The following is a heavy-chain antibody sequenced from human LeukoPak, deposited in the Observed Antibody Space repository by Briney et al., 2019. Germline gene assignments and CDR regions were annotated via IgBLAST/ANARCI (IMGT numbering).Heavy chain of an antibody. CDR3: ARDLTGGNDY. D-gene: IGHD1-20*01. CDR1: GIIFSSYS. Sequence: GSLRLSCAASGIIFSSYSMNWVRQAPGKGLEWVSYISSSSSTIYHADSVKGRFTISRDNAKSSLYLQMNNLRDEDRAVYYCARDLTGGNDYWGQGTLVTVSS. CDR2: ISSSSSTI. V-gene: IGHV3-48*02. J-gene: IGHJ4*02.